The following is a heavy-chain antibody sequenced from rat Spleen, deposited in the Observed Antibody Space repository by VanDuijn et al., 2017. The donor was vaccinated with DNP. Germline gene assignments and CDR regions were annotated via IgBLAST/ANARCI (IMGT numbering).Heavy chain of an antibody. CDR2: ISYEGSIT. J-gene: IGHJ4*01. CDR3: AREGDYYNGYGDALDA. D-gene: IGHD1-12*03. CDR1: GFTFSDYY. Sequence: EVQLVESGGGLVQPGRSLKLSCAASGFTFSDYYMAWVRQAPKKGLECVAYISYEGSITSYGDSVKGRFTISRDNAKSTLYLQMNSLRSEDTATYYCAREGDYYNGYGDALDAWGQGTSVTVSS. V-gene: IGHV5-22*01.